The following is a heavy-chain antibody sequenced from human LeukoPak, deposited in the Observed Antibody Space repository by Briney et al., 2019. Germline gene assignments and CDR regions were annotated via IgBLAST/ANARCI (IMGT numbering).Heavy chain of an antibody. CDR3: ATDGAGFDT. J-gene: IGHJ5*02. Sequence: GGSLRLSCAATGFTFNDYYMSWIRQAPGKGLEWLSYINIGGTNTHYADSVKGRFTISRDNAKKSLYLEMNNLRAEDTAVYYCATDGAGFDTWGQGVLVTVSS. CDR2: INIGGTNT. V-gene: IGHV3-11*01. CDR1: GFTFNDYY.